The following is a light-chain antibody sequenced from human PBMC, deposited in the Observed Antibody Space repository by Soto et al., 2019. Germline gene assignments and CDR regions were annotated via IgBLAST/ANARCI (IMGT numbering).Light chain of an antibody. CDR2: DVS. J-gene: IGLJ1*01. V-gene: IGLV2-14*01. CDR1: SSDVGGYSY. CDR3: CSYTSSSTPNYV. Sequence: QSVLTQPASVSGSPRQSITISCTGTSSDVGGYSYVSWYQQHPGKAPKLMIYDVSDRPSGVSNRFSGSKSGNTASLTISGLQAEDEADYYCCSYTSSSTPNYVFGIGTKVTVL.